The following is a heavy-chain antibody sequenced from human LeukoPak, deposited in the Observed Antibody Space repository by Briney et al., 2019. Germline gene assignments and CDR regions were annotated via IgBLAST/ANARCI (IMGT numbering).Heavy chain of an antibody. CDR2: ISAYNGNT. CDR3: ARDGNIVLMVYAPMDV. D-gene: IGHD2-8*01. Sequence: ASVKISCKASGYTFTSYGISWVRQAPGQGLEWMGWISAYNGNTNYAQKLQGRVTMTTDTSTSTAYMELRSLRSDDTAVYYCARDGNIVLMVYAPMDVWGKGTTVTVSS. CDR1: GYTFTSYG. J-gene: IGHJ6*03. V-gene: IGHV1-18*01.